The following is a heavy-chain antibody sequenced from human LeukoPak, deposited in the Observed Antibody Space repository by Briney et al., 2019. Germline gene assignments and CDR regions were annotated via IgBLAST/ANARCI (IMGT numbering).Heavy chain of an antibody. CDR3: AESPKRTLAVAGQSYYYYGMDV. CDR1: GFTFSSYG. J-gene: IGHJ6*02. V-gene: IGHV3-30*18. D-gene: IGHD6-19*01. Sequence: PGRSLRLSCAASGFTFSSYGMHWVRQAPGKGLEWVAVISYDGSNKYYADSVKGRFTISRDNSKNTLYLQMNSLRAEDTAVYYCAESPKRTLAVAGQSYYYYGMDVWGQGTTVTVSS. CDR2: ISYDGSNK.